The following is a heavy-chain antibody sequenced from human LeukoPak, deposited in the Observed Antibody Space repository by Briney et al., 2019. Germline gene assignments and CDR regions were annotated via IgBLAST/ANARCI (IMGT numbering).Heavy chain of an antibody. Sequence: GGSLRLSCAASGFTLSNYGMSWVRQAPGKGLEWVSTISGSGGSTYDADSVKGRFTISRDNSNNTLDLQMNSLRAEDTAVYYCAKPLIPVAGTLYFDYWGQGTLVTVSS. CDR2: ISGSGGST. J-gene: IGHJ4*02. CDR3: AKPLIPVAGTLYFDY. D-gene: IGHD6-19*01. V-gene: IGHV3-23*01. CDR1: GFTLSNYG.